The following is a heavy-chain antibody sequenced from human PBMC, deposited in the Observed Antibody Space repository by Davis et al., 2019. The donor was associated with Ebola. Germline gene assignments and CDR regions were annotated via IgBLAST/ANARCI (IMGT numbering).Heavy chain of an antibody. D-gene: IGHD3-3*01. J-gene: IGHJ6*02. V-gene: IGHV1-18*01. CDR2: ISAYNGNT. CDR3: ARDTYYDFWSGYRPYYYYYGMDV. CDR1: GYTFTSYG. Sequence: ASVKVSCKASGYTFTSYGISWVRQAPGQGLEWMGWISAYNGNTNYAQKLQGRVTMTTDTSTSTAYMELRSLRSDDTAVYYCARDTYYDFWSGYRPYYYYYGMDVWGQGTTVTVSS.